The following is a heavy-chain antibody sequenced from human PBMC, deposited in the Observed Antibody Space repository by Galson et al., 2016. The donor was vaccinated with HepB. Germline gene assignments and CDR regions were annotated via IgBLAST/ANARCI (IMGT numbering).Heavy chain of an antibody. J-gene: IGHJ4*02. CDR3: ARDRSYSGAETSVH. Sequence: SLRLSCAASGFSLSSYWMSWVRQAPGKGLEWVANVKYDGSEKYYVDSVKGRFTISRDNAKNSMSLQMNSLRAEDTAVYYCARDRSYSGAETSVHWGRGTLVTVSS. D-gene: IGHD3-10*01. CDR1: GFSLSSYW. V-gene: IGHV3-7*01. CDR2: VKYDGSEK.